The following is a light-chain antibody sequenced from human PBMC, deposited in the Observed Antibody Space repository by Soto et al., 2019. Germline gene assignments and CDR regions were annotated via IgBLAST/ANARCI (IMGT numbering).Light chain of an antibody. V-gene: IGKV1-5*03. CDR3: QHYNSHSEA. J-gene: IGKJ1*01. CDR1: RTISSW. Sequence: DIQMTQSPSTLSGSVGDRVTITYRASRTISSWLAWYQQKPGKAPKLLIYKASTLKSGVPSSFSGSGSGTEFTLTISSLQPDDFATYYCQHYNSHSEAFGQGTKVDIK. CDR2: KAS.